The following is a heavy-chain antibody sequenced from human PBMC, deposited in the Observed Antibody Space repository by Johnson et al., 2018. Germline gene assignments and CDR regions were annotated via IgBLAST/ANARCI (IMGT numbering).Heavy chain of an antibody. CDR3: ARGYITGSDAFDI. V-gene: IGHV3-66*02. Sequence: VQLVQSGGGLAQPGGSLRLSCAVSGFTVSDNYMTWVRQAPGKGLEWVSVIFVGDTAYYTESVKGRFTISRDYSKNTVSLQMRSRRPEDTAVYYLARGYITGSDAFDIWGQGTMVAVSS. CDR2: IFVGDTA. D-gene: IGHD6-19*01. CDR1: GFTVSDNY. J-gene: IGHJ3*02.